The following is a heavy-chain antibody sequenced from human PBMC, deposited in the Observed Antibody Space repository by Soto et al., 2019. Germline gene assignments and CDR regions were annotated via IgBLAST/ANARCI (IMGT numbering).Heavy chain of an antibody. Sequence: PSETLSLTCTVSGGSIRSYDWSWIRQPPGKGLEWIGYIYYSGSTNYNPYRKSRVTISVDTSKNQFSLKLSSVTAADTAVYYCARAPSAALDDFWSGYPGFYGMDVWGQGTTVT. D-gene: IGHD3-3*01. CDR2: IYYSGST. J-gene: IGHJ6*02. CDR1: GGSIRSYD. CDR3: ARAPSAALDDFWSGYPGFYGMDV. V-gene: IGHV4-59*01.